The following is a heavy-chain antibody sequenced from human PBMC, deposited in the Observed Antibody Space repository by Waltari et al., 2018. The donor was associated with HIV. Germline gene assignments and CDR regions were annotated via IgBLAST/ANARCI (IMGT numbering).Heavy chain of an antibody. V-gene: IGHV3-23*01. Sequence: EVHILESGGALVQPGGSMRLYCAAHGFTFSTYAMIWVRQDPGKGLEWVSAIIDVEDPYYVASVMGRFTISREISRGTVFRHMNSLRVEDTAIYYCAKECMYGETQGPLFDFWGQGTLVTVSS. CDR2: IIDVEDP. CDR3: AKECMYGETQGPLFDF. J-gene: IGHJ4*02. CDR1: GFTFSTYA. D-gene: IGHD4-17*01.